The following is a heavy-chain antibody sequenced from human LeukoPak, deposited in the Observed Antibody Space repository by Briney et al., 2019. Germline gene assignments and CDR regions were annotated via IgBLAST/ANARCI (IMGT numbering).Heavy chain of an antibody. Sequence: PGRSLRLSCAASGFTFSSYSMNWVRQAPGKRLEWVSFISGSSSYIYYADSVKGRFTISRDNAENSLYLQMNSLRAEDTAVYYCASLGATNAYYYMDVWGKGTTVTVSS. V-gene: IGHV3-21*01. CDR2: ISGSSSYI. J-gene: IGHJ6*03. CDR3: ASLGATNAYYYMDV. CDR1: GFTFSSYS. D-gene: IGHD1-26*01.